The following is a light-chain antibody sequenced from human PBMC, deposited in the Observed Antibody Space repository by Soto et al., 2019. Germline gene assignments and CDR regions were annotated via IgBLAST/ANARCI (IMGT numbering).Light chain of an antibody. Sequence: EIVMRQSPATLSVSPGERATLSCRASQSVSSNLAWYQQKPGQAPRLLIYGASTRATGIPTRFSGSGSGTEFTLTISRLQSDDFAVYYCQHYNNWPPWTFGQGTKVEIK. CDR2: GAS. V-gene: IGKV3-15*01. CDR1: QSVSSN. J-gene: IGKJ1*01. CDR3: QHYNNWPPWT.